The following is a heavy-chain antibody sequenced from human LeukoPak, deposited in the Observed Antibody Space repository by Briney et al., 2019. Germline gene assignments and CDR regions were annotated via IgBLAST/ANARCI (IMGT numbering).Heavy chain of an antibody. J-gene: IGHJ4*02. V-gene: IGHV4-59*01. CDR3: ARAYYYGSGSPPGW. Sequence: SETLSLTCAVYGGSFSGYYWSWIRQRPGKGLEWIGYIYYSGSTNYNPSLKSRVTISVDTSKNQFSLKLSSVTAADTAVYYCARAYYYGSGSPPGWWGQGTLVTVSS. D-gene: IGHD3-10*01. CDR2: IYYSGST. CDR1: GGSFSGYY.